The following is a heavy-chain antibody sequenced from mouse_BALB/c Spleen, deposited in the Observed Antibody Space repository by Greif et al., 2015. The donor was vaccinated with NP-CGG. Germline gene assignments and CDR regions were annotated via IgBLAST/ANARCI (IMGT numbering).Heavy chain of an antibody. D-gene: IGHD3-1*01. CDR2: INPSTGYT. V-gene: IGHV1-7*01. CDR3: ARRKLGLDY. CDR1: GYTFTSYW. Sequence: QVQLQQSGAELAKPGASVKMSCKASGYTFTSYWMHWVKQRPGQGLEWIGYINPSTGYTEYNQKFKDKATLTADKSSSTAYMQLSSLTSEDSAVYYCARRKLGLDYWGQGTTLTVSS. J-gene: IGHJ2*01.